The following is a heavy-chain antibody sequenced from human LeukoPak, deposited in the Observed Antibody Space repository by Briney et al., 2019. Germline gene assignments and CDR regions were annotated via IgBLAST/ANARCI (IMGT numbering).Heavy chain of an antibody. CDR2: ISSSGSTI. D-gene: IGHD2-2*01. CDR1: GYTFSDYY. V-gene: IGHV3-11*01. Sequence: GGSLRLSCAASGYTFSDYYMSWIRQAPGKGLEWVSYISSSGSTIYYADSVKGRFTISRDNAKNSLYLQMNSLRAEDTATYYCARGLPATLLDYWGQGTLVTVSS. CDR3: ARGLPATLLDY. J-gene: IGHJ4*02.